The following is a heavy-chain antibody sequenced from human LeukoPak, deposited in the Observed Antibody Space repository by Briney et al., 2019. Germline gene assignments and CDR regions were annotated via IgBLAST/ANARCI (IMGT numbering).Heavy chain of an antibody. V-gene: IGHV3-48*02. CDR1: GFTLSSYS. Sequence: PGGSLRLSCAASGFTLSSYSMNWVRQAPGKGLESVSFISSSSSTIYYADSLKGRLTISRDNAKESLYLQINSLRDEDTAVYYCSRGVGDLDYWGQGTLVTVSS. CDR2: ISSSSSTI. CDR3: SRGVGDLDY. D-gene: IGHD3-16*01. J-gene: IGHJ4*02.